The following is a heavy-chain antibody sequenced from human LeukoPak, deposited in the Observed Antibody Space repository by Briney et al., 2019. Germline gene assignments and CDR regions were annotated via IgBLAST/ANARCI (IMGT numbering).Heavy chain of an antibody. D-gene: IGHD5-24*01. CDR2: INPNSGGT. V-gene: IGHV1-2*02. J-gene: IGHJ4*02. Sequence: GASVKVSCKASGYTFTGYYMHWVRQAPGQGLEWMGWINPNSGGTNYAQKFQGRVTMTRDTSISTAYMELSRLRSDDTAVYYCARDEIDGYKIMYVYYFDYWGQGTLVTVSS. CDR1: GYTFTGYY. CDR3: ARDEIDGYKIMYVYYFDY.